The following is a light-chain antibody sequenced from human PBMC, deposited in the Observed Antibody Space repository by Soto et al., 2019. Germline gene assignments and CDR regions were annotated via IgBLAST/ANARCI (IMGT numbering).Light chain of an antibody. CDR2: DAS. CDR3: QQYDNSLP. Sequence: IQITNSLSSVSASVGDSVTITCRASQSINIYLNWYQQKPGKAPKLLIYDASNLETGVPSRFSGSGSGTDFTFTISSLQPEDIATYYCQQYDNSLPFGGGTKVAIK. J-gene: IGKJ4*01. V-gene: IGKV1-33*01. CDR1: QSINIY.